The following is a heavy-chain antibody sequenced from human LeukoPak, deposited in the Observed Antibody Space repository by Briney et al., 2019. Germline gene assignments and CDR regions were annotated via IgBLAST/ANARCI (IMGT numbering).Heavy chain of an antibody. CDR1: GYTFTSYY. D-gene: IGHD3-22*01. Sequence: EASVKVSCKASGYTFTSYYIGWVRQAPGQGLEWMGWISADNGNTNYAQKFQGRVTMTTDTSTSTAYMELRSLRSDDTAVYYCARGRFYYDTSDYSEYSHPWGQGTLVTVSS. CDR2: ISADNGNT. J-gene: IGHJ1*01. CDR3: ARGRFYYDTSDYSEYSHP. V-gene: IGHV1-18*01.